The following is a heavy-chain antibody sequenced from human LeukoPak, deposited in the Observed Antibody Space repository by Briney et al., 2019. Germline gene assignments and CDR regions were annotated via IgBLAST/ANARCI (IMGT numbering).Heavy chain of an antibody. CDR1: GGSSNNYY. Sequence: SETLSLTCTVSGGSSNNYYWSWIRQPPGKGLEWIGYFYYSGSTKYNPSLKSRVTISADTSKKQLSLKLSSVTAADTAVYYCARGRYCSSTSCLYPYYYMDVWGKGTTVTVSS. V-gene: IGHV4-59*01. J-gene: IGHJ6*03. CDR3: ARGRYCSSTSCLYPYYYMDV. D-gene: IGHD2-2*01. CDR2: FYYSGST.